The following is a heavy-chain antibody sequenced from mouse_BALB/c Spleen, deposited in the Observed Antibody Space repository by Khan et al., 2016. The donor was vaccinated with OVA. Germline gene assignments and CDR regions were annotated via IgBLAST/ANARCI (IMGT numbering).Heavy chain of an antibody. CDR3: ALRGDIYDTYYGYAMDY. CDR1: GFNIKDTY. D-gene: IGHD2-3*01. Sequence: VQLKQSGAELVKPGASVKLSCTASGFNIKDTYMHWVKQRPEQGLEWIGRIDPANGNTQYDPKFQGKATITADTYSNTAYLQLSSLTSADTAVSYCALRGDIYDTYYGYAMDYWGQGTSVTVSS. CDR2: IDPANGNT. J-gene: IGHJ4*01. V-gene: IGHV14-3*02.